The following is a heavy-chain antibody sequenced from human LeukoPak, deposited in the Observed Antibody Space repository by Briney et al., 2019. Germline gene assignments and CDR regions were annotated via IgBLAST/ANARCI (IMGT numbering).Heavy chain of an antibody. D-gene: IGHD3-22*01. Sequence: RGALLLSFGAPLFTFSSYGMQRGPQTPAKVLEWLAAIWYDGSNIYYADSLKGRFAISRDNSRNTLYLLLNSLRAEDTAVHYCARARDNYDISSFSALDYWGQGTLVTVSS. CDR1: LFTFSSYG. CDR3: ARARDNYDISSFSALDY. CDR2: IWYDGSNI. J-gene: IGHJ4*02. V-gene: IGHV3-33*01.